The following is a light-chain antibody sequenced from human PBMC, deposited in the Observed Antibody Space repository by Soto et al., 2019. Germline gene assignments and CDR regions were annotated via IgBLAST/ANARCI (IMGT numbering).Light chain of an antibody. CDR2: GAS. CDR3: QQYLNWPADT. CDR1: QSVASN. Sequence: EIVMTQSPASLSVSPGERATLSCRASQSVASNLAWYQQKPGQAPRLLIYGASTRATGIPARFSGSGSGTEFTLTISSLQSEDFAVYYCQQYLNWPADTFGPGTKVDIK. V-gene: IGKV3-15*01. J-gene: IGKJ3*01.